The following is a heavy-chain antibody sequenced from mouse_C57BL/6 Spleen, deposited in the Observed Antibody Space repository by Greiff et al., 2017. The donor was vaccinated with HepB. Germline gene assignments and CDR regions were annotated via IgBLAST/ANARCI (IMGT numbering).Heavy chain of an antibody. Sequence: QVQLQQPGAELVKPGASVKLSCKASGYTFTSYWMHWVKQRPGQGLEWIGMIHPNSGSTNYNEKFKSKATLTVDKSSSTAYMQLSSLTSEDSAVYYCARSHGYWYFDVWGTGTTVTVSS. D-gene: IGHD1-1*02. J-gene: IGHJ1*03. V-gene: IGHV1-64*01. CDR1: GYTFTSYW. CDR3: ARSHGYWYFDV. CDR2: IHPNSGST.